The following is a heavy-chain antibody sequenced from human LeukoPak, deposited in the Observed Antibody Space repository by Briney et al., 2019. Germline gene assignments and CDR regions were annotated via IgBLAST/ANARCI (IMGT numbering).Heavy chain of an antibody. CDR1: GFTFSSYW. V-gene: IGHV3-7*01. D-gene: IGHD3-9*01. Sequence: PGGSLRLSCAASGFTFSSYWMSWVRQAPGKGLEWVANIKQDGSEKYYVDSVKGRFTISRDNAKNSLYLQMNSPRAEDTAVYYCARVVGGDILTGRRTRVDYWGQGTLVTVSS. CDR3: ARVVGGDILTGRRTRVDY. J-gene: IGHJ4*02. CDR2: IKQDGSEK.